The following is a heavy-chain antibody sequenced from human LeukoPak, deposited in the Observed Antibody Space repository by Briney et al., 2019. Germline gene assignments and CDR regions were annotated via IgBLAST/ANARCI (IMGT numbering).Heavy chain of an antibody. D-gene: IGHD5-12*01. CDR1: GYTFTSYD. J-gene: IGHJ3*02. Sequence: ASVKDSCKASGYTFTSYDINWVRQATAQGLEWMGRMNPNSGNTGYAQKFQGRVTMTRNTSISTAYMELSSLRSDDTAVYYCARSGWLRAFDIWGQGTMVTVSS. CDR2: MNPNSGNT. CDR3: ARSGWLRAFDI. V-gene: IGHV1-8*01.